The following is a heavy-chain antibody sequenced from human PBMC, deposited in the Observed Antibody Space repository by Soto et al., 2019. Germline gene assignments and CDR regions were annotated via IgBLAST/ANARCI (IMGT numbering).Heavy chain of an antibody. CDR1: GYTFTNYG. CDR3: ARVPTDSSGYYKYYFDY. V-gene: IGHV1-18*04. CDR2: INPYNGNT. Sequence: QVQLLQSEAEVKKPGASVKVSCKASGYTFTNYGIIWLRQAPGQGLEWMGWINPYNGNTNYAQRVQGRVTMTTDTSTSTAYMELRSLRSDATAVYYCARVPTDSSGYYKYYFDYWGQGTLVTVSS. J-gene: IGHJ4*02. D-gene: IGHD3-22*01.